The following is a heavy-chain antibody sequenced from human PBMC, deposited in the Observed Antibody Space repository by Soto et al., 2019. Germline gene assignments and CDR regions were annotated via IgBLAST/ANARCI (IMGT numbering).Heavy chain of an antibody. CDR3: AKVGGLEWLLFDAFDI. CDR1: GFTFDDYA. CDR2: ISWNSGSI. J-gene: IGHJ3*02. D-gene: IGHD3-3*01. Sequence: PGGSLRLSCAASGFTFDDYAMHWVRQAPGKGLEWVSGISWNSGSIGYADSVKGRFTISRDNAKNSLYLQMNSLRAEDTALYYCAKVGGLEWLLFDAFDIWGQGTMVTVSS. V-gene: IGHV3-9*01.